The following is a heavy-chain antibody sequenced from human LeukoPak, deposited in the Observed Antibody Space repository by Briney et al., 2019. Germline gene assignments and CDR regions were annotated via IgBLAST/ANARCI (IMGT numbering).Heavy chain of an antibody. CDR2: IYYSGST. Sequence: SSETLSLTCTVSGGSISSYYWSWIRQPPGKGLEWIGYIYYSGSTNYNPSLKSRVTISVDTSKNQFSLKLSSVTAADTAVYYCARVGATTLEEAFDIWGQGTMVTVSS. CDR1: GGSISSYY. D-gene: IGHD1-26*01. CDR3: ARVGATTLEEAFDI. J-gene: IGHJ3*02. V-gene: IGHV4-59*12.